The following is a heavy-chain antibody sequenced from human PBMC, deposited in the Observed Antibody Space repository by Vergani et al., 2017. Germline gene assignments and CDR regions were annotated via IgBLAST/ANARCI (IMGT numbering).Heavy chain of an antibody. CDR1: GYTFIEYD. CDR3: ARAPGRRCSGGSCYSSFRWFDP. J-gene: IGHJ5*02. Sequence: QVQLVQSGAEVKKPGASVKVSCWASGYTFIEYDIDWVRQAAGQGLEWMGWMNPKSGNSGFAQKFQGRVTMTRDTSISTAYMELNSLTSEDTAVYYCARAPGRRCSGGSCYSSFRWFDPWARERWSPSSQ. V-gene: IGHV1-8*01. CDR2: MNPKSGNS. D-gene: IGHD2-15*01.